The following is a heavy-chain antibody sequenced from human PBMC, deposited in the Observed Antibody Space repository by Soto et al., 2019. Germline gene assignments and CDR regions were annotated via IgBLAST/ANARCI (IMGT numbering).Heavy chain of an antibody. V-gene: IGHV4-30-4*01. CDR1: GGSISSGDYY. Sequence: SETLSLTCTVSGGSISSGDYYWSWIRQPPGKGLEWIGYIYYSGSTYYNPSLKSRVTISVDTSKNQFSLKLSSVTAADTAVYYCARGDYDILTGYYPFDYWGQGTLVTVSS. J-gene: IGHJ4*02. CDR2: IYYSGST. D-gene: IGHD3-9*01. CDR3: ARGDYDILTGYYPFDY.